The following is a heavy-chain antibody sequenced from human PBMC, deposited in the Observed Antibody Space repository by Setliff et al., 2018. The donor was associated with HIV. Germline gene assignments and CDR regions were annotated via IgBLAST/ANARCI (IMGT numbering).Heavy chain of an antibody. CDR3: ARVLLRTNPVYGVASNWFDP. J-gene: IGHJ5*02. CDR1: GFTFSDFW. Sequence: LRLSCATSGFTFSDFWMYWVRQAPGKGLEWVANISPEGNKKYYVGSVKGRFTSSRDNAKSSLFLQMSSLRAEDTAVYYCARVLLRTNPVYGVASNWFDPWGQGTLVTVSS. CDR2: ISPEGNKK. D-gene: IGHD2-8*01. V-gene: IGHV3-7*03.